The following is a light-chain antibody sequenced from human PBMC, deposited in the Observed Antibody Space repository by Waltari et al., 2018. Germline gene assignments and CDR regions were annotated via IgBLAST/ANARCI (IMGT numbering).Light chain of an antibody. CDR1: QSISSSY. CDR2: GIS. V-gene: IGKV3-15*01. Sequence: ETVLTQSPATLSVSPGERATRPCRASQSISSSYFAWYQQKPGQAPRLLISGISTRATGIPARFSGSGSGTEFTLTISSLQSEDFAVYYCQQYDNWPLTFGGGTKVEIK. CDR3: QQYDNWPLT. J-gene: IGKJ4*01.